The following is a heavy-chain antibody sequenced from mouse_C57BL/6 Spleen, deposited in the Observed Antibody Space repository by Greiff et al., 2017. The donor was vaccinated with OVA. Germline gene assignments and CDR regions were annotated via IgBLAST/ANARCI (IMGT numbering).Heavy chain of an antibody. V-gene: IGHV1-64*01. CDR1: GYTFTSYW. D-gene: IGHD2-2*01. J-gene: IGHJ3*01. Sequence: QVQLQQPGAELVKPGASVKLSCKASGYTFTSYWMHWVKQRPGQGLEWIGMIHPNSGSTNYNEKFKSKATLTVDKSSSTAYMQLSSLTSEDSAVYYCARSHGYPWFAYWGQGTLVTVSA. CDR2: IHPNSGST. CDR3: ARSHGYPWFAY.